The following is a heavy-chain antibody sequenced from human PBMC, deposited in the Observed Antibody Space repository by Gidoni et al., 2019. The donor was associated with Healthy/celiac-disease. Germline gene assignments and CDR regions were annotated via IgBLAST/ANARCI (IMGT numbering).Heavy chain of an antibody. CDR1: GGSFSGYY. J-gene: IGHJ6*02. CDR3: ARVGYSYGPYYYYGMDV. V-gene: IGHV4-34*01. CDR2: IKHSGST. D-gene: IGHD5-18*01. Sequence: QVQLQQWGAGVLKPSETLSLTCAVYGGSFSGYYWSWLRQAPGKGLEGIGEIKHSGSTNYNTSLKSRVTISVDTSKNQFSLKLRSVTAAETAVYYCARVGYSYGPYYYYGMDVWGQGTTVTVSS.